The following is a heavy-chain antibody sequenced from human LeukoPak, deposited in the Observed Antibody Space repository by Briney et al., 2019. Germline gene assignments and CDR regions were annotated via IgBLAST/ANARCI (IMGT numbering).Heavy chain of an antibody. CDR2: ISGSGGST. D-gene: IGHD6-6*01. V-gene: IGHV3-23*01. J-gene: IGHJ4*02. CDR3: AKDRGRYSSLFDY. CDR1: GFTFSSYA. Sequence: GGSLRHSCAASGFTFSSYAMSWVRQAPGKGLEWVSAISGSGGSTYYADSVKGRFTISRDNSKNTLYLQMNSLRAEDTAVYYCAKDRGRYSSLFDYWGQGTLVTVSS.